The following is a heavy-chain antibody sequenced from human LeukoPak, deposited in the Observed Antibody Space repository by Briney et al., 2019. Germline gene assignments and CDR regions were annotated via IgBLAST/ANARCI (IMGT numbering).Heavy chain of an antibody. CDR2: ISAYNGDK. D-gene: IGHD3-22*01. V-gene: IGHV1-18*01. Sequence: ASVKVSCKASGYTCNNYGITWVRQAPGQGLEWMGWISAYNGDKNYAQKLQGRVTMTTDTSTSTAYMELRSLSSDDTAVYYCARASASPTNSNSYYFETTKKNAFDIWGQGTMVTVSS. CDR3: ARASASPTNSNSYYFETTKKNAFDI. J-gene: IGHJ3*02. CDR1: GYTCNNYG.